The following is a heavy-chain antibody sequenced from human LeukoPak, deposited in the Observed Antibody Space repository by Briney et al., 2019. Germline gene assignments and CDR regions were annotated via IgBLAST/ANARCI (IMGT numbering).Heavy chain of an antibody. D-gene: IGHD6-13*01. V-gene: IGHV3-23*01. CDR2: ISGSGGST. CDR3: AKVKYSSSWHACFDY. CDR1: GFTFSSYA. Sequence: GGSLRLSCAASGFTFSSYAMSWVRQAPGKGLEWVSAISGSGGSTYYADSVEGRFTISRDNSKNTLYLQMNSLRAEDTAVYYCAKVKYSSSWHACFDYWGQGTLVTVSS. J-gene: IGHJ4*02.